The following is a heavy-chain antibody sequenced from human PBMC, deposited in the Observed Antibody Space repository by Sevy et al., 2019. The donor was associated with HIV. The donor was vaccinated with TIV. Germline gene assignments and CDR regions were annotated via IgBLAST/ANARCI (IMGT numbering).Heavy chain of an antibody. V-gene: IGHV3-23*01. D-gene: IGHD5-12*01. CDR1: GFTFSNYA. CDR3: ATEGLSGYDAPFAY. CDR2: ISGSGGRI. Sequence: GGSVRLSCAASGFTFSNYAMSWVRQAPGKGLEWVSAISGSGGRIYYADSVKGRFTISRDNSKNTLYLQMNSLRAEDTAVYYCATEGLSGYDAPFAYWGQGTLVTVSS. J-gene: IGHJ4*02.